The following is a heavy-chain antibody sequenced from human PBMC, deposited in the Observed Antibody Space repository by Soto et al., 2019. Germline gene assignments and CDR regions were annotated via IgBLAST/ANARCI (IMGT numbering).Heavy chain of an antibody. V-gene: IGHV1-2*04. CDR1: GYTFTGYY. CDR3: ARDRVRIAAAGTGWFDP. D-gene: IGHD6-13*01. CDR2: INPNSGGT. Sequence: ASVKVSCKASGYTFTGYYMHWVRQAPGQGLEWMGWINPNSGGTNYAQKFQGWVTMTRDTSISTAYMELSRLRSDDTAVYYCARDRVRIAAAGTGWFDPWGQGTLVTVSS. J-gene: IGHJ5*02.